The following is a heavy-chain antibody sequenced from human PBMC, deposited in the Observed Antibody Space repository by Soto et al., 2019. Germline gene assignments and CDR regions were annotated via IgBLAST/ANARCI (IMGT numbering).Heavy chain of an antibody. V-gene: IGHV4-39*01. CDR1: GGSISSTYYY. Sequence: SETLSLTCTVSGGSISSTYYYWGWIRQPPGKGLEWIGAIYYTGSTYYNPPLQSRVTISVDTSKNQFSLKMSSVTAADTAVYFCARQAGAFGHYMDVWGKGPTVTVSS. D-gene: IGHD3-16*01. CDR2: IYYTGST. CDR3: ARQAGAFGHYMDV. J-gene: IGHJ6*03.